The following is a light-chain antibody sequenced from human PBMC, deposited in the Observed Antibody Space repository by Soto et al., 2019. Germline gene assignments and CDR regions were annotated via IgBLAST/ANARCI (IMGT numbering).Light chain of an antibody. CDR2: EVS. V-gene: IGLV2-8*01. CDR1: SSDVGGYNF. Sequence: QSALTQPPSASGSPGQSVTISCTGTSSDVGGYNFVSWYQQHPGKAPKLMIYEVSKRPSGVPDRFSGSKSGNTASLTVSGLQAGDEADYYCSSYANSNALFGAGTKLTVL. CDR3: SSYANSNAL. J-gene: IGLJ2*01.